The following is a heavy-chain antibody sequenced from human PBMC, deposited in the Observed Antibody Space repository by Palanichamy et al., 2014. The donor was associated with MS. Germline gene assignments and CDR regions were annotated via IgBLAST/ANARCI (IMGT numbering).Heavy chain of an antibody. J-gene: IGHJ6*02. D-gene: IGHD6-19*01. V-gene: IGHV4-38-2*02. CDR1: GYSISSGYH. CDR3: ARDTHGEKRYSGWVYYYGMDV. Sequence: QVQLQESGPGLVKLPETLSLICAVSGYSISSGYHWGWIRQPPGKGLEWIGSIYHSGTSYYSPSLKSRVTISVDTSKNQFSLKLTSVTAADSAVYYCARDTHGEKRYSGWVYYYGMDVWGQGTTVTVSS. CDR2: IYHSGTS.